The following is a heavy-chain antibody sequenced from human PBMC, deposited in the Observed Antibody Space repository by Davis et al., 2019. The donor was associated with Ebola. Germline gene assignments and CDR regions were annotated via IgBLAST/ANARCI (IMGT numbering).Heavy chain of an antibody. CDR3: ATGTAVPAVHAFNI. J-gene: IGHJ3*02. Sequence: GESLKISCAASGFTFSKAWVSWVRQAPGKGLEWVGRMKGKTDGWTTHYAAPAKGRFTISRDDSENTVFLQMNSLRIEDTAVYYCATGTAVPAVHAFNIWGQGTMVTVSS. CDR2: MKGKTDGWTT. V-gene: IGHV3-15*01. D-gene: IGHD6-19*01. CDR1: GFTFSKAW.